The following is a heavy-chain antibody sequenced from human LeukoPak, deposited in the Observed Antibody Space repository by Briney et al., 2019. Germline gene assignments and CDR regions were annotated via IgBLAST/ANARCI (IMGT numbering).Heavy chain of an antibody. Sequence: GESLKISCEASGYSFTNYWIGWVRQMPGKGLEWMGIIYPGDSDTNYSPSFQGQVTISADKSISTAYLQWSSLKASDTAMYYCARPGRDGYNCFDYWGQGTLVTVSS. CDR1: GYSFTNYW. CDR3: ARPGRDGYNCFDY. J-gene: IGHJ4*02. D-gene: IGHD5-24*01. V-gene: IGHV5-51*01. CDR2: IYPGDSDT.